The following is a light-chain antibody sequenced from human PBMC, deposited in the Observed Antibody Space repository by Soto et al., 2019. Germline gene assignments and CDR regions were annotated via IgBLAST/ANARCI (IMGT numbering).Light chain of an antibody. Sequence: DIQMTQSPSSLSASVGDRVTITCRASQDISNYLAWHQQKPGKVPKLLIYAASTLQSGVPSRFSGSGSGTDFTLTISRLQPEDVATYYCQKYNSVPLTFGGGTKVEIK. V-gene: IGKV1-27*01. CDR1: QDISNY. CDR2: AAS. J-gene: IGKJ4*01. CDR3: QKYNSVPLT.